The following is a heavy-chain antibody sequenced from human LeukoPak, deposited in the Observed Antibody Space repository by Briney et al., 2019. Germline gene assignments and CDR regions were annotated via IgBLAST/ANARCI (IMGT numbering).Heavy chain of an antibody. Sequence: SVKVSCKASGYTFTGYYMHWVRQAPGQGLEWMGWINPNSGGTNYAQKFQGRVTMTRDTSISTAYMELSRLRSDDTAVYYCARRMITMVRGVIRAPIDYWGQGTLVTVSS. CDR2: INPNSGGT. D-gene: IGHD3-10*01. V-gene: IGHV1-2*02. CDR1: GYTFTGYY. J-gene: IGHJ4*02. CDR3: ARRMITMVRGVIRAPIDY.